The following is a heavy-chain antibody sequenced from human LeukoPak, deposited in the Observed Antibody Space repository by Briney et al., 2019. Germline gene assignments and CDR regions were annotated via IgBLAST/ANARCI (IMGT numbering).Heavy chain of an antibody. CDR2: ISYHGSDK. CDR3: ARAINSAWHNIDY. J-gene: IGHJ4*02. Sequence: PGGSWSFSCVASGFTFSTYAMHWVRQAPGKGLEWVAVISYHGSDKYYVDSVKGRFTISRDNSKNTLYLQMNSLRTEDTAVFYCARAINSAWHNIDYWGQGTLVTVSS. V-gene: IGHV3-30*04. D-gene: IGHD2/OR15-2a*01. CDR1: GFTFSTYA.